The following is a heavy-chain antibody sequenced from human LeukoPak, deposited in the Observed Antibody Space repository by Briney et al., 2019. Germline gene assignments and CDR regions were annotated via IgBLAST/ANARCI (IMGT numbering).Heavy chain of an antibody. J-gene: IGHJ4*02. CDR3: ARGPRYDYDSSVYYFEF. V-gene: IGHV1-18*01. D-gene: IGHD3-22*01. CDR1: GYTFSSYG. Sequence: ASVKVSCKASGYTFSSYGISWVRQAPGQGLEWVGRINPCNGNTKYVQKFYDRVSMTTDTSTSTAYMELRRLRSGDTAMYYCARGPRYDYDSSVYYFEFWGQGTLVTVSS. CDR2: INPCNGNT.